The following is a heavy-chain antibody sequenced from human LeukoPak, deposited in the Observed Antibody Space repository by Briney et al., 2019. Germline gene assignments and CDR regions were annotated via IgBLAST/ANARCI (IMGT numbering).Heavy chain of an antibody. D-gene: IGHD3-22*01. V-gene: IGHV4-39*07. Sequence: SETLSLTCTVSGGSISSSSYYWGWIRQPPGKGLEWIGSIYYSGSTYYNPALKSRVTISVDTSKNQFSLKLTSVTAADTAVYYCARGNYYDSRTYYRAFDIWGRGTMVTVSS. J-gene: IGHJ3*02. CDR3: ARGNYYDSRTYYRAFDI. CDR2: IYYSGST. CDR1: GGSISSSSYY.